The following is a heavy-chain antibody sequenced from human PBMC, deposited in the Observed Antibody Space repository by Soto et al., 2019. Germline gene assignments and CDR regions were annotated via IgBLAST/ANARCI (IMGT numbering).Heavy chain of an antibody. Sequence: SETLSLTCTVSSGSISNYYWSWVRQPPGKGLEWIGYIYYSGSTNYNPSLKSRVIISVDTSKNQFSLKLSSVTAADTAVYFCARYYDSSGYYDYWGQGTLVTVSS. D-gene: IGHD3-22*01. CDR3: ARYYDSSGYYDY. CDR2: IYYSGST. CDR1: SGSISNYY. V-gene: IGHV4-59*01. J-gene: IGHJ4*02.